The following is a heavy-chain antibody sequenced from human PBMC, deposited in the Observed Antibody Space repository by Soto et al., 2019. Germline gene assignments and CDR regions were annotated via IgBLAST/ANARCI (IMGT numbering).Heavy chain of an antibody. J-gene: IGHJ4*02. D-gene: IGHD3-22*01. V-gene: IGHV4-59*01. CDR1: GGSISSYY. CDR3: ARDGTYYDSRALGY. Sequence: SETLSLTCTVSGGSISSYYWSWIRQPPGKGLEWIGYIYYSGSTNYNPSLKSRVTISVDTSKNQFSLKLSSVTAADTAVYYCARDGTYYDSRALGYWGQGTLVTVSS. CDR2: IYYSGST.